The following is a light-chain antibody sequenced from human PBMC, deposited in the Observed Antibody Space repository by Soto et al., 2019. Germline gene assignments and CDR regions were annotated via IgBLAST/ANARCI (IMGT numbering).Light chain of an antibody. Sequence: VLTQPPSASGTPGQRVTISCSGSNSNIGSNTVNWYQQLPGTAPKLIIYSNNQWPSGVPDRISGSKSGTSASLAISGLQSEDEADYYCAAWDDSLNAYVFGTGTKSPS. J-gene: IGLJ1*01. CDR1: NSNIGSNT. V-gene: IGLV1-44*01. CDR3: AAWDDSLNAYV. CDR2: SNN.